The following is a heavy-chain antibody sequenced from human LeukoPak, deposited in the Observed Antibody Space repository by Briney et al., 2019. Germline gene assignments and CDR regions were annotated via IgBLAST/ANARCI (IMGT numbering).Heavy chain of an antibody. J-gene: IGHJ4*02. CDR3: ATDDYGDNPWFDY. Sequence: ASVKVSCKASGYTFTSYAMHWARQAPGQRLEWMGWINAGNGNTKYSQKFQGRVTITRDTSASTAYMELSSLRSEDTAVYYCATDDYGDNPWFDYWGQGTLVTVSS. CDR2: INAGNGNT. CDR1: GYTFTSYA. V-gene: IGHV1-3*01. D-gene: IGHD4-17*01.